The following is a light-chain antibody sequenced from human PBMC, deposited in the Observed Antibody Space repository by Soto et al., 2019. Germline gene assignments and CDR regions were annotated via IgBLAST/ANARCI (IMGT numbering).Light chain of an antibody. CDR1: SSDVGGYNY. CDR3: SSYRSSSTLYV. J-gene: IGLJ1*01. CDR2: EVS. V-gene: IGLV2-14*01. Sequence: QSVLTQPASVSGSPGQSITISCTGTSSDVGGYNYVSWYQQHPGKAPKLMIYEVSNRPSGVSNRFSGSKSGNTASLTISGLQAEDEADYYCSSYRSSSTLYVFGTGTQLTVL.